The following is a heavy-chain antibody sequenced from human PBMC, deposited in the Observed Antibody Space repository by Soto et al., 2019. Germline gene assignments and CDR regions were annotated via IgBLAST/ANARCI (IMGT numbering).Heavy chain of an antibody. CDR1: GGSISSSNW. V-gene: IGHV4-4*02. J-gene: IGHJ4*02. D-gene: IGHD6-13*01. Sequence: PSETLSLTCAVSGGSISSSNWWSWVRQPPGKGLEWIGEIYHSGSTNYNPSLKSRVTILVDKSKNQFSLKLSSVTAADTAVYYCARIAAPRCFDYWGQGTLVTVSS. CDR3: ARIAAPRCFDY. CDR2: IYHSGST.